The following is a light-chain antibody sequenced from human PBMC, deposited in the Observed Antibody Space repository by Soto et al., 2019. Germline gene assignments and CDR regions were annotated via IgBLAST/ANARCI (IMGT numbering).Light chain of an antibody. CDR1: SSNIGAGYD. CDR2: GNS. V-gene: IGLV1-40*01. Sequence: QSVLTQRPSVSGAPGQRVTISCTGRSSNIGAGYDVHWYQQLPGTAPKLLIYGNSNRPSAVHDRFSGYKSGTSASLASTGLQAEDEADYYCQSYDSSLSGYVVFGGGTTLTVL. CDR3: QSYDSSLSGYVV. J-gene: IGLJ2*01.